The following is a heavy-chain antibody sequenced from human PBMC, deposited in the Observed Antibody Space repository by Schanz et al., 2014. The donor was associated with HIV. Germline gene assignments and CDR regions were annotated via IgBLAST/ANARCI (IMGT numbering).Heavy chain of an antibody. CDR1: GFTFGNYA. J-gene: IGHJ4*02. CDR2: ISWSSGNI. Sequence: EVQLVESEGGLVQPGRSLRLSCAGSGFTFGNYAMHWVRQAPGKGLEWVSGISWSSGNIGYADSVKGRFTISRDNAKNSLYLQMNSLRREDTAFYYCAKGVSVAGSSYYFDYWGQGALVTVSS. V-gene: IGHV3-9*01. D-gene: IGHD6-19*01. CDR3: AKGVSVAGSSYYFDY.